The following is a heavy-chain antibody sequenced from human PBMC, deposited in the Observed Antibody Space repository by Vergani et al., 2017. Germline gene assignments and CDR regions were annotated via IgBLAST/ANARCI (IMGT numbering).Heavy chain of an antibody. V-gene: IGHV7-4-1*02. CDR1: GYTFTNYA. CDR3: VRTRSGSCTGGSCYSGWFDP. Sequence: QVQLVQSGSEVKKPGASVTVSCRASGYTFTNYALNWVRQAPGQGLEWMGWINSNSGNPTYAQGFKGRFVFSLDSSVSTSYLQINSLQPEDTAVYYCVRTRSGSCTGGSCYSGWFDPWGQGTLVTVSS. CDR2: INSNSGNP. D-gene: IGHD2-15*01. J-gene: IGHJ5*02.